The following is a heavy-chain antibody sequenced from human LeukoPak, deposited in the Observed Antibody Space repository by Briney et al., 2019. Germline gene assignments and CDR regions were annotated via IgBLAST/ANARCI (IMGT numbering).Heavy chain of an antibody. Sequence: SETLSLTCTVSGGSISSGGYYWSWIRQHPGKGLEWIGYIYYSGSTYYNPSLKSRVTISIDTSKNQFSLKLSSVTAADTAVYYCARSFGESYFDYWGQGTLVTVSS. V-gene: IGHV4-31*03. J-gene: IGHJ4*02. CDR3: ARSFGESYFDY. CDR1: GGSISSGGYY. CDR2: IYYSGST. D-gene: IGHD3-10*01.